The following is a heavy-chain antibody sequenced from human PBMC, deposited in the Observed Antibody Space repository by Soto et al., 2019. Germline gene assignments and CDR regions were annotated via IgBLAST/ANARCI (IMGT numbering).Heavy chain of an antibody. V-gene: IGHV4-4*02. CDR2: VHISGHS. D-gene: IGHD1-1*01. CDR1: GGSVRAPDW. J-gene: IGHJ5*01. CDR3: ARVRQGCPANNCYFDP. Sequence: SETVSLTCTLSGGSVRAPDWWNWVRQSPDKGLEWIAEVHISGHSNYNPSLRSRVSVSIDSSKNQFYLNLNSVTAADTAIYYCARVRQGCPANNCYFDPLGQGTRVTVSS.